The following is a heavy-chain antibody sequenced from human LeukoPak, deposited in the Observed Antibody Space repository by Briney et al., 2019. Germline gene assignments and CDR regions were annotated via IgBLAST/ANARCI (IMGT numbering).Heavy chain of an antibody. CDR1: GYTFTSYA. CDR2: INAGNGNT. D-gene: IGHD1-7*01. Sequence: ASVKVSCKASGYTFTSYAMHWVRQAPGQRLEWMGWINAGNGNTKYSQEFQGRVTITRDTSASTAYMELSSLRSEDMAVYYCARDAAPNWNYGGNWFDPWGQGTLVTVSS. J-gene: IGHJ5*02. CDR3: ARDAAPNWNYGGNWFDP. V-gene: IGHV1-3*03.